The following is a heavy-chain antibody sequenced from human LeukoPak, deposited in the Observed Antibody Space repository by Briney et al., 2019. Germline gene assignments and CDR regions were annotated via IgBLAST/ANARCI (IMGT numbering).Heavy chain of an antibody. J-gene: IGHJ4*02. CDR3: ARAPPDNSIQEVQGDY. CDR2: IYSGGST. CDR1: GFTSSSNY. V-gene: IGHV3-53*01. Sequence: GGSLRLSCAASGFTSSSNYMSWVRQAPGKGLEWVSVIYSGGSTYYADSVKGRFTISRDISKNTLFLQMNSLRDEVTAVYYCARAPPDNSIQEVQGDYWGQGTLVTVSS. D-gene: IGHD3-3*02.